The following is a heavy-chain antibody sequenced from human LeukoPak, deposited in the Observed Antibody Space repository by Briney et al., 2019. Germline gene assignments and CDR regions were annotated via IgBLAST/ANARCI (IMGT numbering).Heavy chain of an antibody. D-gene: IGHD5-24*01. CDR2: INPNSGGT. CDR1: GYTFTGYY. J-gene: IGHJ3*02. Sequence: ASVKVSCKASGYTFTGYYMHWVRQAPGQGLEWMGWINPNSGGTNYAQKFQGRVTMTRDTSISTAYMELSRLRSDDTAVYYYARIGATIVRAFDIWREETMVSVSS. V-gene: IGHV1-2*02. CDR3: ARIGATIVRAFDI.